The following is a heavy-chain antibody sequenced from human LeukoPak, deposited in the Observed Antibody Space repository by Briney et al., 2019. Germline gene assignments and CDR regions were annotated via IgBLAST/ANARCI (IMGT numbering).Heavy chain of an antibody. V-gene: IGHV3-23*01. J-gene: IGHJ4*02. CDR3: AKDLVD. CDR2: ISGSGGST. CDR1: GSTFSSSA. Sequence: PGGSLRLPCAASGSTFSSSAMSWGRQAPGKGLEWVSSISGSGGSTYYADSVKGRFTISRDNSKNTLYLQMNSMKAEDTAVYYCAKDLVDWGQGTLVTVSS.